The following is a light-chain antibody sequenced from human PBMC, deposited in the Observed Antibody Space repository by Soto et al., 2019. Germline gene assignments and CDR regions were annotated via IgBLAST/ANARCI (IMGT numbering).Light chain of an antibody. CDR2: GAS. V-gene: IGKV3-15*01. CDR3: QHYTNWALT. Sequence: EIVMTQSPDTLSVSPGERATLSCRASQSVSSDLAWYQQKPGQAPRLLIYGASTRATGIPARFSGSGSGTEFTLTISSLQSEDFAVYYCQHYTNWALTFGQGTKVEIK. J-gene: IGKJ1*01. CDR1: QSVSSD.